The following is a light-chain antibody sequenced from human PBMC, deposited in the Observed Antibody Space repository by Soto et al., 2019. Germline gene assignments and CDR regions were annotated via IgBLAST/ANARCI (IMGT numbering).Light chain of an antibody. V-gene: IGKV3-20*01. CDR3: QQYGSSPPLT. CDR1: QSVSSSY. Sequence: EFVLTQSPGTLSLTTGERATLSCRASQSVSSSYLAWYQQKPGQAPRILIYGASTRATGIPDRFSGSGSGTDFTLTISRLEPADFAVYYCQQYGSSPPLTFGGGTKVEIK. CDR2: GAS. J-gene: IGKJ4*01.